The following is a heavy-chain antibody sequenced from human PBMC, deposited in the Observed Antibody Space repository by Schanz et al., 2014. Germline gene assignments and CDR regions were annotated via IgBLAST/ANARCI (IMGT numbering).Heavy chain of an antibody. D-gene: IGHD1-26*01. CDR1: GFTFSRNA. V-gene: IGHV3-48*02. CDR3: AKDPSYGSGWVKYLDH. Sequence: EVQLVESGGGLVQPGGSLRLSCAASGFTFSRNAMNWVRQAPGKGLEWVSYISATSAKIDYADSVQGRFTISRDNAKKSLYLQMSRLRDEDTAVYYCAKDPSYGSGWVKYLDHWGQGTLVTVSS. J-gene: IGHJ4*02. CDR2: ISATSAKI.